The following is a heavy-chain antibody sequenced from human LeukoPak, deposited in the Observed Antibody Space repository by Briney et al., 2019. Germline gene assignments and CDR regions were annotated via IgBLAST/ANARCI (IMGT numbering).Heavy chain of an antibody. CDR3: AATVTTLRYYFDY. J-gene: IGHJ4*02. CDR1: GGSISSYY. CDR2: IYYSGST. D-gene: IGHD4-17*01. Sequence: SETLSLTCTVSGGSISSYYWSWIRQPPGKGLEWIGYIYYSGSTNYNPSLKSRVTISVDTSKSQFSLKLSSVTAADTAVYYCAATVTTLRYYFDYWGQGTLVTVSS. V-gene: IGHV4-59*08.